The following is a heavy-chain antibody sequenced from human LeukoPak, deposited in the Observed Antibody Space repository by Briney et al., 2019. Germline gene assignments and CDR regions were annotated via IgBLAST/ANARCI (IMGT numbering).Heavy chain of an antibody. CDR1: GGSISSYY. Sequence: SETLSLTCTVSGGSISSYYWSWIRQPPGKGLEWIGYIYYSGSTNHNPSLKSRVTISVDTSKNQFSLKLSSVTAADTAVYYCARESREYGMDVWGQGTTVTVSS. J-gene: IGHJ6*02. CDR2: IYYSGST. V-gene: IGHV4-59*01. CDR3: ARESREYGMDV.